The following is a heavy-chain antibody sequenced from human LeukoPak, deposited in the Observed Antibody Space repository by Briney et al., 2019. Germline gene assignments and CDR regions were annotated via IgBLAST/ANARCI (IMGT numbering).Heavy chain of an antibody. Sequence: GGSLRLSCAASGFTFSSYAVSWVRQAPGKGLEWVSAISGSGGSTYYADSVKGRFTISRDNSKNTLYLQMNSLRAEDTAVYYCASGSIALFDYWGQGTLVTVSS. CDR1: GFTFSSYA. D-gene: IGHD6-6*01. J-gene: IGHJ4*02. V-gene: IGHV3-23*01. CDR2: ISGSGGST. CDR3: ASGSIALFDY.